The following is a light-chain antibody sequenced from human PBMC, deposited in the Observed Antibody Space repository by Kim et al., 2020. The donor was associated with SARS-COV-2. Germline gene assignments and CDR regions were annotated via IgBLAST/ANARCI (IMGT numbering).Light chain of an antibody. Sequence: APGKTARINWGGNNIGSKSVLWYQQKPGRAPVLVIYYDSDRPSWIPERFSGSNSGNTATLTISRAEAGDEADYYCQVWDSSSDRWVFGGGTQLTVL. V-gene: IGLV3-21*04. CDR3: QVWDSSSDRWV. J-gene: IGLJ3*02. CDR2: YDS. CDR1: NIGSKS.